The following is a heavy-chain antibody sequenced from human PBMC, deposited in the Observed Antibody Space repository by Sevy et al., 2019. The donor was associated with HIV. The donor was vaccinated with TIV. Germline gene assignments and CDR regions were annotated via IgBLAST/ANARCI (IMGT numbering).Heavy chain of an antibody. J-gene: IGHJ4*02. D-gene: IGHD6-6*01. Sequence: ASVKVSYKASGYTFTSYGISWVRQAPGQGLEWMGWISAYNGKTNYAQKLQGSVTMTTDTSTSTADMELRSLRSDDTAVYYCGRATLNLYGSSSRGVDYWGQGTLVTVSS. CDR1: GYTFTSYG. CDR2: ISAYNGKT. CDR3: GRATLNLYGSSSRGVDY. V-gene: IGHV1-18*01.